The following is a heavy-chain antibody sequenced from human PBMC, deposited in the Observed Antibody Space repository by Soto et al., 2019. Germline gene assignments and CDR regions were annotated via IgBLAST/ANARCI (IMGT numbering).Heavy chain of an antibody. D-gene: IGHD6-6*01. CDR1: GFTFSSYS. CDR3: ASFPAAARQNDDY. J-gene: IGHJ4*02. Sequence: PGGSLRLSCAASGFTFSSYSMNWVRQAPGKGLEWVSSISSSSSYIYYADSVKGRFTISRDNAKNSLYLQMNSLRAEDTAVYYCASFPAAARQNDDYWGQGXLVTVYS. CDR2: ISSSSSYI. V-gene: IGHV3-21*01.